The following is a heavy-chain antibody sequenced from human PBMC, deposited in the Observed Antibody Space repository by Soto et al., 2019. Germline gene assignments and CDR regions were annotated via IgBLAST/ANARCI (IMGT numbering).Heavy chain of an antibody. CDR2: ISYDGSNK. J-gene: IGHJ6*02. Sequence: GGSLRLSCAASGFTFSSYAMHWVRQAPGKGLEWVAVISYDGSNKYYADSVKGRFTISRDNSKNTLYLQMNSLRAEDTAVYYCARDIVLVPAAIVYYYGMDVWGQGTAVTVSS. CDR3: ARDIVLVPAAIVYYYGMDV. D-gene: IGHD2-2*01. CDR1: GFTFSSYA. V-gene: IGHV3-30-3*01.